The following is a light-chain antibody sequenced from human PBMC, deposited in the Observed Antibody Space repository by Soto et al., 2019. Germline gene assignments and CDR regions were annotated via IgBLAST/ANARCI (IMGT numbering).Light chain of an antibody. CDR2: QDS. V-gene: IGLV3-1*01. CDR3: QAWHSSTVV. J-gene: IGLJ2*01. Sequence: SYELTQPPSVSVSPGQTASITCSGDNLVDKYACWYQQKPGQSPVLVIYQDSKRPSGIPERFSGSNSGNTATLTISGTQAMDEADYYCQAWHSSTVVFGGATKLTVL. CDR1: NLVDKY.